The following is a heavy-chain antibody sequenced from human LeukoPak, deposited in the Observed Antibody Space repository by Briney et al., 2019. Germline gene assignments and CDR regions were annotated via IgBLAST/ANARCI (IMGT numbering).Heavy chain of an antibody. D-gene: IGHD6-13*01. CDR2: ISGDGGST. CDR3: AKVRYSSSWYSAFDY. Sequence: GGSLRLSCAASGFTFDDYAMHWVRQAPGKGLEWVSLISGDGGSTYYADSVKGRFTISRDNSKNSLYLQMNSLRTEDTALYYCAKVRYSSSWYSAFDYWGQGTLVTVSS. J-gene: IGHJ4*02. CDR1: GFTFDDYA. V-gene: IGHV3-43*02.